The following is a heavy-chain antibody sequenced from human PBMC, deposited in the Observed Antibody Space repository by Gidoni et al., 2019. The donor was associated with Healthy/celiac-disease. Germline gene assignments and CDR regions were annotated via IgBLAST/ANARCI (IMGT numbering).Heavy chain of an antibody. J-gene: IGHJ4*02. V-gene: IGHV3-23*01. Sequence: EVQLLESGGGLVQPGGSLRLSCAASGFTFSSYAMSWVRQAPGKGLEWVSAISGSGGSTYYADSVKGRFTISRDNSKNTLYLQMNSLRAEDTAVYYCAKYPKRGIAAAGTYYFDYWGQGTLVTVSS. CDR3: AKYPKRGIAAAGTYYFDY. CDR2: ISGSGGST. D-gene: IGHD6-13*01. CDR1: GFTFSSYA.